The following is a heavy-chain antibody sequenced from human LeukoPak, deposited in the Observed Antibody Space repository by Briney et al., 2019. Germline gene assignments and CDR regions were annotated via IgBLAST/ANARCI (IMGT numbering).Heavy chain of an antibody. CDR3: TTDVVVVAATPFDY. CDR1: GFTFSNAW. D-gene: IGHD2-15*01. V-gene: IGHV3-15*01. J-gene: IGHJ4*02. Sequence: PGGSLSLSCAASGFTFSNAWVRWVRPAPGEGLEWVGRIKSKTDGGTPDYAAPVKGRFTISRDDSTNTRSLQMNSLKTENTAVYYCTTDVVVVAATPFDYWGQGTLVTASS. CDR2: IKSKTDGGTP.